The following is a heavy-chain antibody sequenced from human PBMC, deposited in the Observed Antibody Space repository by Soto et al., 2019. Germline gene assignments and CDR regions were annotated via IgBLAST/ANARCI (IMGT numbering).Heavy chain of an antibody. Sequence: SQTLSLTCAISGDSVSSNSAAWNWIRQSPSRGLEWLGRTYYRSKWYNDYAVSVKSRITINPDTSKNQFSLQLNSVTPEDTAVYYCARGAGEIRRDGYSSGWYLYYYGMDVWGQGTTVTVSS. J-gene: IGHJ6*02. CDR2: TYYRSKWYN. V-gene: IGHV6-1*01. CDR1: GDSVSSNSAA. D-gene: IGHD6-19*01. CDR3: ARGAGEIRRDGYSSGWYLYYYGMDV.